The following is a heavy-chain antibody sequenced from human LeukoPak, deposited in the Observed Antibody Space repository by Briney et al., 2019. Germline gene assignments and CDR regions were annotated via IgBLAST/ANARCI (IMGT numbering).Heavy chain of an antibody. D-gene: IGHD6-13*01. CDR2: ISAYNGNT. V-gene: IGHV1-18*01. CDR3: ATDEGGVAAATKFDY. J-gene: IGHJ4*02. Sequence: ASVKVSCKASGYTFTSYGISWVRQAPGQGLEWMGWISAYNGNTNYAQKLQGRVTMTTDTSTSTAYMELRSLRSDDTAVYYCATDEGGVAAATKFDYWGQGTLVTVSS. CDR1: GYTFTSYG.